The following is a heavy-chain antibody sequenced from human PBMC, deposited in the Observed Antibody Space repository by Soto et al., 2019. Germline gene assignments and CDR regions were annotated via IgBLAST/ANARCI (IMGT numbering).Heavy chain of an antibody. J-gene: IGHJ6*03. V-gene: IGHV1-69*02. CDR3: AKILVFVDHAYMDV. Sequence: QVQLVQSGAEVRKPGSSVKVSCEASGGSFISYIFTWVRHAPGQGLEWMGRSIPIQGRADYALQFQDRVTITADRSTKTVYMELRSLRPEDTALYYCAKILVFVDHAYMDVWGKGTTVTVSS. CDR2: SIPIQGRA. CDR1: GGSFISYI. D-gene: IGHD2-21*01.